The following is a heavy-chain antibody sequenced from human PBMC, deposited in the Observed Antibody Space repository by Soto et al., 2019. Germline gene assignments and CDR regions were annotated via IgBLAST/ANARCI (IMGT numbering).Heavy chain of an antibody. D-gene: IGHD3-9*01. CDR2: ISSSSSYI. V-gene: IGHV3-21*01. CDR1: GFTFSSYA. CDR3: ARVILTGYEYYYYYYGMDV. J-gene: IGHJ6*02. Sequence: GGSLRLSCAASGFTFSSYAMSWVRQAPGKGLEWVSAISSSSSYIYYADSVKGRFTISRDNAKNSLYLQMNSLRAEDTAVYYCARVILTGYEYYYYYYGMDVWGQGTTVTVSS.